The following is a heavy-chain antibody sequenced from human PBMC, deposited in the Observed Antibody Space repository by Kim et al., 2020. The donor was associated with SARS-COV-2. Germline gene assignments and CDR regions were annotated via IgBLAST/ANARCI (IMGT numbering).Heavy chain of an antibody. V-gene: IGHV3-23*01. CDR1: GFTFSDYA. Sequence: GGSLRLSCVTSGFTFSDYALSWVRQAPGKGLEWVSAISGSGRTTYSADSVKGRFTLSRDTSKNTVYLQMNSLRAEDTAMYYCARFDDSNGYYQYYFDYWGQGTLVTASS. CDR3: ARFDDSNGYYQYYFDY. CDR2: ISGSGRTT. D-gene: IGHD3-22*01. J-gene: IGHJ4*02.